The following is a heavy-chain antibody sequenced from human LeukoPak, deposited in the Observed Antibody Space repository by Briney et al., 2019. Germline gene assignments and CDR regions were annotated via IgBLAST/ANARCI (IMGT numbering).Heavy chain of an antibody. CDR3: ARGSIVGATFDYFDY. V-gene: IGHV1-2*02. CDR2: INPNSGGT. D-gene: IGHD1-26*01. J-gene: IGHJ4*02. CDR1: GYTFTGYY. Sequence: ASVKVSCKTSGYTFTGYYMNWVRQAPGQGLEWMGWINPNSGGTNYAQKFQGRVTMTRGTSISTAYMDLSRLRSDDTAVYYCARGSIVGATFDYFDYWGQGTLVTVSS.